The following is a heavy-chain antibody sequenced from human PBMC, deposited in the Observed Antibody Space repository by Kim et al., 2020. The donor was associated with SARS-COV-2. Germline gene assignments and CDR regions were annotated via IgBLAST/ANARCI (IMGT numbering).Heavy chain of an antibody. CDR3: ARGEDIVARFDP. J-gene: IGHJ5*02. Sequence: HDQKLQGRVTMTTDTSTSTAYMELRSLRSDDTAVYYCARGEDIVARFDPWGQGTLVTVSS. D-gene: IGHD5-12*01. V-gene: IGHV1-18*01.